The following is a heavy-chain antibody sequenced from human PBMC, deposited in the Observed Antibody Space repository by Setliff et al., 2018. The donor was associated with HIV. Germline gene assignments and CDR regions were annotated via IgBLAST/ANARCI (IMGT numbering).Heavy chain of an antibody. CDR3: ASTATTWGRHSWFDP. D-gene: IGHD4-4*01. Sequence: SETLSLTCSVSGGSISSSTYFWGWIRQPPGKGLEWIGSISSSGSFYYNPSLRSRVTISVDTSNNHFSLNLTSVTAADTALYYCASTATTWGRHSWFDPWG. V-gene: IGHV4-39*02. CDR1: GGSISSSTYF. J-gene: IGHJ5*02. CDR2: ISSSGSF.